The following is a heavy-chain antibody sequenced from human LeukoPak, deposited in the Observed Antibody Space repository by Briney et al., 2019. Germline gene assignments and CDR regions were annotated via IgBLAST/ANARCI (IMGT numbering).Heavy chain of an antibody. CDR2: ITASGTAM. D-gene: IGHD3-22*01. Sequence: GGSLRLSCAASGFTFSSYSMNWVRQAPGKGLEWVSHITASGTAMFYADSVKGRFTISRDNAKNSLYLQMNSLRDEDTAVYYCTVYYDGSRVGYWGQGILVTVSS. J-gene: IGHJ4*02. CDR3: TVYYDGSRVGY. CDR1: GFTFSSYS. V-gene: IGHV3-48*02.